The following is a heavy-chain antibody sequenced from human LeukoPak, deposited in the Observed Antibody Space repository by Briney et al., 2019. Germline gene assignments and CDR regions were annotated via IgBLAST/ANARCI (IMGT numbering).Heavy chain of an antibody. CDR1: GGTFSSYT. CDR3: ARDLLDGDYGGDY. D-gene: IGHD4-17*01. CDR2: IIPILGIA. J-gene: IGHJ4*02. V-gene: IGHV1-69*04. Sequence: GALVKVSCKASGGTFSSYTISWVRQAPGQGLEWMGRIIPILGIANYAQKFQGRVTITADKSTSTAYMELSSLRSEDTAVYYCARDLLDGDYGGDYWGQGTLVTVSS.